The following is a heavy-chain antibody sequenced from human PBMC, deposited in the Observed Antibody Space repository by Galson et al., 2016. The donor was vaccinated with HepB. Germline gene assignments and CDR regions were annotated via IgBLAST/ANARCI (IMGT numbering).Heavy chain of an antibody. D-gene: IGHD3-16*01. CDR2: INSDGTTT. CDR1: GFTFSRFW. V-gene: IGHV3-74*03. J-gene: IGHJ4*02. CDR3: ATVSGPLDY. Sequence: SLRLSCAASGFTFSRFWMHRVRQAPGKGLVWVSRINSDGTTTTYADSVKGRFTISRDNAKNTLYLQMNSLRAEDTAFYYCATVSGPLDYWGQGTLVTVSS.